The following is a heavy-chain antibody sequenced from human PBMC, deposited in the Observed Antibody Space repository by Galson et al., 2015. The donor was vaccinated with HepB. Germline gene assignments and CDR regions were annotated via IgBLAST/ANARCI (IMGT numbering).Heavy chain of an antibody. CDR2: FHYSGST. J-gene: IGHJ4*02. D-gene: IGHD5/OR15-5a*01. CDR1: GGSISSNRSS. CDR3: ARLSVAASFDY. Sequence: ETLSLTCTVSGGSISSNRSSWGWIRQPPGKGLEWIGTFHYSGSTYYDPSLRSRVTISVDTSKNQFSLRLNSVTAADTSHYYCARLSVAASFDYWGQGALVTVSS. V-gene: IGHV4-39*01.